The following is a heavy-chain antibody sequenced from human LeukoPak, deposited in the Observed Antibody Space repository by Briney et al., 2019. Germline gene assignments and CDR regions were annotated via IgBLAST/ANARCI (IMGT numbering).Heavy chain of an antibody. J-gene: IGHJ4*02. CDR3: ARAYCGGDCYPANY. V-gene: IGHV3-23*01. CDR2: ISGGGDNT. Sequence: ETLSLTCTVSGGSISSGGYYWSWIRQHPGKGLEWVSTISGGGDNTYYADSVKGRFTISRDNSKDTLYLQMNSLRAEDTAVYYCARAYCGGDCYPANYWGQGTLVTVSS. D-gene: IGHD2-21*02. CDR1: GGSISSGGYY.